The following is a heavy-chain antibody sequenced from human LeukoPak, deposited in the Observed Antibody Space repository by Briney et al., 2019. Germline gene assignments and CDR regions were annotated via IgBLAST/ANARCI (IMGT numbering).Heavy chain of an antibody. V-gene: IGHV3-7*04. CDR1: GFSFNNYW. CDR2: IKQDGSER. Sequence: GGSLRLSCAAAGFSFNNYWMTWVRQAPGKGLEWVANIKQDGSERYYVDSVKGRFTISRDNAKKSQYLQMNSLRAEDTAVYYCVRADVQQQLAFDFWGQGTLVTVSS. D-gene: IGHD6-13*01. J-gene: IGHJ4*02. CDR3: VRADVQQQLAFDF.